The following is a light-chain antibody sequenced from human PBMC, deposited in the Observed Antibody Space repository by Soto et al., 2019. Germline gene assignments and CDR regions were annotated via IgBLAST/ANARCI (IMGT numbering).Light chain of an antibody. V-gene: IGKV3-15*01. CDR2: GAS. CDR3: QKYNSWPPIT. Sequence: EIVMTQSPATLSVSPGEGATLFCRASQSVRTKLAWYQQRAGQAPRLLMYGASNRATGIPDRFSGSGSGTEFTLTISRLQSEDFAVYYCQKYNSWPPITFGQGTRLEIK. J-gene: IGKJ5*01. CDR1: QSVRTK.